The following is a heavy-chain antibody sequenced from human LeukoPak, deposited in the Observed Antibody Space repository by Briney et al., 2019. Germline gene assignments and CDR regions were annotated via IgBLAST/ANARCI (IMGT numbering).Heavy chain of an antibody. CDR1: GFSFSSYW. J-gene: IGHJ6*03. CDR3: ARVRVIPYYDFWSGYSYYYYMDV. Sequence: GGSLRLSCAASGFSFSSYWMSWVRQAPGKGLEWVANIKQDGSEKYYVDSVKGRFTISRDNAKNSLYLQMNSLRAEDTAVYYCARVRVIPYYDFWSGYSYYYYMDVWGKGTTVTVSS. CDR2: IKQDGSEK. D-gene: IGHD3-3*01. V-gene: IGHV3-7*01.